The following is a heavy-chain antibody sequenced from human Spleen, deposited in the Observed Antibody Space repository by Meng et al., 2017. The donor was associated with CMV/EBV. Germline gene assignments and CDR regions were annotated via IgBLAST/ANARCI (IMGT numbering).Heavy chain of an antibody. J-gene: IGHJ3*02. Sequence: GESLKISCAASGFTFSDYTMNWVRQAPGKGLEWVSSISSSSSYIYYADSVKGRFTISRDNAKNSLYLQMNSLRAEDTAVYYCAREVNAFDIWGQGTMVTVSS. V-gene: IGHV3-21*01. CDR2: ISSSSSYI. CDR1: GFTFSDYT. CDR3: AREVNAFDI.